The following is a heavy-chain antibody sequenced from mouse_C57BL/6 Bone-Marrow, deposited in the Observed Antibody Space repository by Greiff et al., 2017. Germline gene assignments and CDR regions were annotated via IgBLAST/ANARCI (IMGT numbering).Heavy chain of an antibody. CDR1: GYTFTSYW. D-gene: IGHD2-5*01. J-gene: IGHJ3*01. Sequence: QVQLQQPGAELVRPGSSVKLSCKASGYTFTSYWMHWVKQRPIQGLEWIGNIDPSDSETHYNQKFTDKATLTVAKSASTAYMQLSSLTSEDSAVYYCGREEAYSNYFAWCAYWGQGTLVTVSA. V-gene: IGHV1-52*01. CDR3: GREEAYSNYFAWCAY. CDR2: IDPSDSET.